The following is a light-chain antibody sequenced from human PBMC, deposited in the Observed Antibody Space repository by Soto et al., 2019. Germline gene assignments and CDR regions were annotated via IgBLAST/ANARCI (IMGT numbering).Light chain of an antibody. CDR3: QHYGSSPPYT. J-gene: IGKJ2*01. Sequence: IVLTQSPDTLSLSPGERANLYCRASRSVSSSYLAWYQHKAGQAPRLLISGASNRATDIPDRFSGSESGTDFTLTISRLEPEDFAVYYCQHYGSSPPYTFGQGTKLEIK. CDR1: RSVSSSY. V-gene: IGKV3-20*01. CDR2: GAS.